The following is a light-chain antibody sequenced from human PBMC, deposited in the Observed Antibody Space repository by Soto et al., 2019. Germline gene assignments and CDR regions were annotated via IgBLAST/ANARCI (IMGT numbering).Light chain of an antibody. CDR1: QSISNR. CDR2: DAS. J-gene: IGKJ1*01. Sequence: DIQMTQSPSTLSASVGDRVTITCRASQSISNRLAWYKQNPGKAPKILIYDASSLESGVPSRFRGSGSGTEFTLTISSLKPDDFETYYCQQYNSYSWTFGQGTKVDIK. CDR3: QQYNSYSWT. V-gene: IGKV1-5*01.